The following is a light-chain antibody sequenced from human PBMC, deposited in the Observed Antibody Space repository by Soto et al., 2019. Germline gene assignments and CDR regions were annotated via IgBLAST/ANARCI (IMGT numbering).Light chain of an antibody. Sequence: DIVMTQSPDSLAVSLGERATINCKSSQSVLYSSNNKNYLAWYQQRPGQPAKLLIYLASTRESGVTDRFSGSGSGTDFTLTITTLQAEDVAVYYCQQYESTPPTFGQGTKLEIK. CDR3: QQYESTPPT. V-gene: IGKV4-1*01. CDR2: LAS. J-gene: IGKJ2*01. CDR1: QSVLYSSNNKNY.